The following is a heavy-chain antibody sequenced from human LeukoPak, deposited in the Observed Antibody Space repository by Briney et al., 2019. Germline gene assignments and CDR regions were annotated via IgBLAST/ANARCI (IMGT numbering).Heavy chain of an antibody. V-gene: IGHV1-2*02. CDR1: GYTFTYYY. D-gene: IGHD3-16*01. CDR3: ARDTGGRFDY. Sequence: VASVKVSCKASGYTFTYYYMHWVRQAPGQGLEWMGWINPYSGDTNYAQKFQGRVTMTRDTSITTAYMDLSRLKSDDTAVYYCARDTGGRFDYWGQGTLVTVSS. CDR2: INPYSGDT. J-gene: IGHJ4*02.